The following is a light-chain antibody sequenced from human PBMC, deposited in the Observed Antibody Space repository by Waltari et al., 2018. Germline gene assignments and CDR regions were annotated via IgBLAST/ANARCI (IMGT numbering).Light chain of an antibody. J-gene: IGKJ3*01. CDR1: QSVLYSSNNKNY. CDR2: WAS. CDR3: QQYYSTPHT. Sequence: DIGMTRLPAPLPLPLGNRPPINCNPSQSVLYSSNNKNYLAWYQQKPGQPPKLLIYWASTREAGVADRFSGIGSGTDFALTISSLQAEDVAVYYCQQYYSTPHTFGPGTKVDIK. V-gene: IGKV4-1*01.